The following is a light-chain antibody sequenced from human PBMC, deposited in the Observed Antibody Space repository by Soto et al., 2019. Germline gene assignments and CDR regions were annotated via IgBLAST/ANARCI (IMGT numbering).Light chain of an antibody. J-gene: IGKJ4*01. V-gene: IGKV3-15*01. CDR2: GAS. Sequence: EVVMTQSPATLSVSPGERATLSCRASQSVNSHLAWYQQKPGQAPRLLIDGASTRATGIPGRFSGSGSGTEFSLTISSLQSEDFAVYYCQQYNDWPLTFGGGTRVEIK. CDR1: QSVNSH. CDR3: QQYNDWPLT.